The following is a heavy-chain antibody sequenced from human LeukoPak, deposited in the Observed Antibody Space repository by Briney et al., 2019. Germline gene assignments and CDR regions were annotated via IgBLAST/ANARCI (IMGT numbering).Heavy chain of an antibody. D-gene: IGHD1-26*01. V-gene: IGHV3-23*01. CDR1: GFTFSSYA. CDR3: ARDPSGSGSDWPNWGFDY. CDR2: ISGSGGST. J-gene: IGHJ4*02. Sequence: PGGSLRLSCAASGFTFSSYAMSWVRQAPGKGLEWVSVISGSGGSTYYADSVKGRFTISRDNSKNTLYLQMNSLRAEDTAVYYCARDPSGSGSDWPNWGFDYWGQGTLVTVSS.